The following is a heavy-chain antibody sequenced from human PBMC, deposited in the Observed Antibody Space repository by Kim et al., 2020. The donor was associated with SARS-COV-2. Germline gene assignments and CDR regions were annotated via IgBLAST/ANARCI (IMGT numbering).Heavy chain of an antibody. Sequence: YGDTVKGHFTISRDNSKNTLYLQMNSLRAEDTAVYYCARDLALEYYYGMDVWGQGTTVTVSS. CDR3: ARDLALEYYYGMDV. J-gene: IGHJ6*02. V-gene: IGHV3-33*01. D-gene: IGHD3-3*01.